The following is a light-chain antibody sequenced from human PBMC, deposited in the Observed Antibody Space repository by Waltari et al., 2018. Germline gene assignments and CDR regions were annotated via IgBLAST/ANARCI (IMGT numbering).Light chain of an antibody. CDR2: GVS. CDR1: STDIGGYFF. CDR3: SSYSSTTTRVL. V-gene: IGLV2-14*03. Sequence: QSALTQPASVSGSPGQSLTISCTGSSTDIGGYFFVSWYQQQSGKAPKLIIYGVSKRPSGVSDRFSGSKSDNTASLTISGLQTQDEADYYCSSYSSTTTRVLFGGGTRLTVL. J-gene: IGLJ2*01.